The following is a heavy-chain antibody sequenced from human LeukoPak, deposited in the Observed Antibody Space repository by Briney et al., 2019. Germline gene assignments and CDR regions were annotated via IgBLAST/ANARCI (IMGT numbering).Heavy chain of an antibody. CDR1: GYSFTTYW. Sequence: GESLKISCKASGYSFTTYWIGWVRQMPGKGLEWMGIIYPGDSDTRYSPSFQGHVTISADKSISTAYLEWSTLKASDTAMYYCAGKCSGGNCYGFDPWGQGTLVTVSS. D-gene: IGHD2-15*01. V-gene: IGHV5-51*01. CDR2: IYPGDSDT. CDR3: AGKCSGGNCYGFDP. J-gene: IGHJ5*02.